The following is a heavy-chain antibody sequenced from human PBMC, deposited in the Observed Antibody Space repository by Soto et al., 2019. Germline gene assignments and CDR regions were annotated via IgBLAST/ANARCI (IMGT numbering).Heavy chain of an antibody. CDR1: GFTFSSYA. V-gene: IGHV3-23*01. Sequence: GGSLRLSCAASGFTFSSYAMSWVRQAPGKGLEWVSAISGSGGSTYYADSVKGRFTISRDNSKNTLYLQMNSLRAKDTAVYYCAKAHLPDLIYYYSSSMDVWGKGTTVTVSS. J-gene: IGHJ6*03. CDR2: ISGSGGST. CDR3: AKAHLPDLIYYYSSSMDV.